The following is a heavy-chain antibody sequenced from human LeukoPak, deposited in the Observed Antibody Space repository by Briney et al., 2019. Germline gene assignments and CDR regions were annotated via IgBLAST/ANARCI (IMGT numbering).Heavy chain of an antibody. CDR3: ARCQKRYSSSGTYYFDY. J-gene: IGHJ4*02. Sequence: GGSLRLSCAASGFTFSSYGMHWVRQAPGKGLEWVAVISYDGSNKYYADSVKGRFTISRDNSKNTLYLQMNSLRAEDTAVYYCARCQKRYSSSGTYYFDYWGQGTLVTVSS. CDR1: GFTFSSYG. D-gene: IGHD6-13*01. CDR2: ISYDGSNK. V-gene: IGHV3-30*03.